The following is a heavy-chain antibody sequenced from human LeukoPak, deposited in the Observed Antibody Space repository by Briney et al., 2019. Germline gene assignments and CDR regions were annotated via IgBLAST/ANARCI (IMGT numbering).Heavy chain of an antibody. CDR1: GGSISSSSYY. Sequence: SETLFLTCTVSGGSISSSSYYWGWIRQPPGKGLEWIGSIYYSGSTYYNPSLKSRVTISVDTSKNQFSLKLSSVTAADTAVYYCASSSCSGGSCYPYYYYGMDVWGQGTTVTVSS. V-gene: IGHV4-39*01. CDR2: IYYSGST. J-gene: IGHJ6*02. D-gene: IGHD2-15*01. CDR3: ASSSCSGGSCYPYYYYGMDV.